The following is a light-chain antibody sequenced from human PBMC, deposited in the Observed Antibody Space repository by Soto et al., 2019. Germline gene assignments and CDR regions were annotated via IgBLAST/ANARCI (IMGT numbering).Light chain of an antibody. J-gene: IGKJ2*01. CDR2: DAS. CDR1: QSVSVN. Sequence: EVVMTQSPGTLSVSPGEGATLSCRASQSVSVNLAWYQHSPGQAPRPLIYDASTRAIGVPARFSGRGSETEFTLTISGLQSEDFGFYYCLQYNTWPHTFGRGTKLEI. V-gene: IGKV3-15*01. CDR3: LQYNTWPHT.